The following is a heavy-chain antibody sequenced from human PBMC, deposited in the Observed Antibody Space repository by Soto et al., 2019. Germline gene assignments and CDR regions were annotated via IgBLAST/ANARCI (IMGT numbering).Heavy chain of an antibody. CDR3: ARHAYCGGDCYSAGRWFDP. CDR2: IYYSGST. D-gene: IGHD2-21*02. Sequence: SETLSLTCTVSGGSISSSSYYWGWIRQPPGKGLEWIGSIYYSGSTYYNPSLKSRVTISVDTSKNQFSLKLSSVTAADTAVYYCARHAYCGGDCYSAGRWFDPWGQGTLVTVSS. V-gene: IGHV4-39*01. CDR1: GGSISSSSYY. J-gene: IGHJ5*02.